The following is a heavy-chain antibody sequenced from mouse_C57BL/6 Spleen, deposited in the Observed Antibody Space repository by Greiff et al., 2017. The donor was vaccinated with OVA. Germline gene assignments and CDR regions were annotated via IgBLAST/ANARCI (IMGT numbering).Heavy chain of an antibody. CDR2: ISSGSSTI. CDR1: GFTFSDYG. CDR3: ARGYSNYVGWYFDV. J-gene: IGHJ1*03. D-gene: IGHD2-5*01. V-gene: IGHV5-17*01. Sequence: EVQRVESGGGLVKPGGSLKLSCAASGFTFSDYGMHWVRQAPEKGLEWVAYISSGSSTIYYADTVKGRFTISRDNAKNTLFLQMTSLRSEDTAMYYCARGYSNYVGWYFDVWGTGTTVTVSS.